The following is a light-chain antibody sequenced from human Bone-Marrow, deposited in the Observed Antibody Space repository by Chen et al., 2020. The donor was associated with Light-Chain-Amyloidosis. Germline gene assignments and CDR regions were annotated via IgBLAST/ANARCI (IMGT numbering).Light chain of an antibody. CDR2: LGS. CDR1: QSLSHSTGYNY. J-gene: IGKJ1*01. CDR3: MQALQSPPT. Sequence: DVVLTQSPLSLPVTPGEPASISCRSSQSLSHSTGYNYLDWYLQKPGQSPQLLIYLGSTRASGVPDRFSGSGSGTDFTLNIRRVETEDVGVYYCMQALQSPPTFGQGTKVEIK. V-gene: IGKV2-28*01.